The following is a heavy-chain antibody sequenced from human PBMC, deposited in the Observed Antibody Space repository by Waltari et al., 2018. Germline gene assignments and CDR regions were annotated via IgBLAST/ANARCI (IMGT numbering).Heavy chain of an antibody. CDR2: ISSSSSYI. CDR3: GRGDEEYCTSKSCFFMELNR. J-gene: IGHJ4*02. CDR1: GFTFDSQS. D-gene: IGHD2-8*01. V-gene: IGHV3-21*01. Sequence: EVQLVESGGGQVKPGGSLRLSCAGSGFTFDSQSMTWVRQAPGRGLEWVSSISSSSSYIYYADSVKGRFTISRDNAKNSLYLQMNSVRAEDTAVYYCGRGDEEYCTSKSCFFMELNRWGQGTLVTVSS.